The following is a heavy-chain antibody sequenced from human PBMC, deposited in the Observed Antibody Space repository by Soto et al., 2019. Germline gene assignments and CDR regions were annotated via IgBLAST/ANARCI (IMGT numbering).Heavy chain of an antibody. V-gene: IGHV4-4*07. CDR2: IYASGST. J-gene: IGHJ6*01. Sequence: LSLTCKVSGVSIVGYSWSWIRQPAGKGLEWLGRIYASGSTNYNPSLKSRVTISVDTSKNQFSLKVTSVTAACTAVYYCAFLGAFQSYYYGMNVWGQGTTVSVSS. CDR1: GVSIVGYS. CDR3: AFLGAFQSYYYGMNV. D-gene: IGHD1-26*01.